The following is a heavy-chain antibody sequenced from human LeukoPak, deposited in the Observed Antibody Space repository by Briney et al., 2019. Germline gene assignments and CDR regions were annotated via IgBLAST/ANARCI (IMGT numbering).Heavy chain of an antibody. CDR2: IYTSGST. J-gene: IGHJ6*03. Sequence: SETLSLTCAVYGGSFSGYYWSWIRQPPGKGLEWIGRIYTSGSTNYNPSLKSRVTISVDTSKNQFSLKLSSVTAADTAVYYCARGGCSSTSCSYYYYYYMDVWGKGTTVTVSS. CDR1: GGSFSGYY. D-gene: IGHD2-2*01. CDR3: ARGGCSSTSCSYYYYYYMDV. V-gene: IGHV4-4*08.